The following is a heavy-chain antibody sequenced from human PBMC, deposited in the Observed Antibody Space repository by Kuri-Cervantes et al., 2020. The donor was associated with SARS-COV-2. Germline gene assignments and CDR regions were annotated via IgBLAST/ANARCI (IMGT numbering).Heavy chain of an antibody. CDR3: ARVPSTGFGELLSAFDI. CDR2: SYYSGST. J-gene: IGHJ3*02. D-gene: IGHD3-10*01. CDR1: GGSISSSSYY. V-gene: IGHV4-39*07. Sequence: GSLRLSCTVSGGSISSSSYYWGWIRQPPGKGLEWIGSSYYSGSTYYNPSLKSRVTISVDTSKNQFSLKLSSVTAADTAVYYCARVPSTGFGELLSAFDIWGQGTMVTVSS.